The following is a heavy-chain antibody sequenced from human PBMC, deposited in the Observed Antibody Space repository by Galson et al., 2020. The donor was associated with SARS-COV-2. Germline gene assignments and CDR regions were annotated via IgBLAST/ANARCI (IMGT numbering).Heavy chain of an antibody. Sequence: GGSLRLSCAASGFTFSSYAMSWVRQAPGKGLEWVSAISGSGGSTYYADSVKGRFTISRDNSKNKLYLQMNSLRAEDTDVYYCAKDYDGSGSYSDAFDIWGQGTMVNVSS. CDR2: ISGSGGST. D-gene: IGHD3-10*01. CDR3: AKDYDGSGSYSDAFDI. CDR1: GFTFSSYA. V-gene: IGHV3-23*01. J-gene: IGHJ3*02.